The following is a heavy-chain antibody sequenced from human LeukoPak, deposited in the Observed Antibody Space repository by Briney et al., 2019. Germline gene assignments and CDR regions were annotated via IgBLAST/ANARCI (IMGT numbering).Heavy chain of an antibody. V-gene: IGHV3-30*18. D-gene: IGHD4-23*01. CDR3: AKDRATVVLFDY. CDR1: GFPFSSYG. CDR2: ISYDGSNK. Sequence: GGSLRLSCVASGFPFSSYGMHWVRQAPGKGLEWVAVISYDGSNKYYADSVKGRFTISRDNSKNTLYLQMNSLRAEDTAVYYCAKDRATVVLFDYWGQGTPVTVSS. J-gene: IGHJ4*02.